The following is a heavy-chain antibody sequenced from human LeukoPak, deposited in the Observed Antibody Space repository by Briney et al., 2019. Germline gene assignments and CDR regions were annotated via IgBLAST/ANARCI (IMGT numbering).Heavy chain of an antibody. J-gene: IGHJ4*02. CDR3: ARRRGYYYGSGSSDY. D-gene: IGHD3-10*01. CDR2: INHRGST. CDR1: GGSFSGYY. Sequence: PSETLSLTCAVYGGSFSGYYWSWIRQPPGKGLEWIGEINHRGSTNYNPSLKSRVTISVDTSKNQFSLKLSSVTAADTAVYYCARRRGYYYGSGSSDYWGQGTLVTVSS. V-gene: IGHV4-34*01.